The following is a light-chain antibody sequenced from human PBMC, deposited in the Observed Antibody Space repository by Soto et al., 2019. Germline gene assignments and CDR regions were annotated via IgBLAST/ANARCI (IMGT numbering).Light chain of an antibody. J-gene: IGLJ1*01. CDR1: SSDVGGYNY. Sequence: QSALTQPASVSGSPGQSITISCTGTSSDVGGYNYVSWYQQHPGKAPKLMIYDVSNRPSGVSNRFSGSKSGNTASLTISGLQAEDEADYYCSSYTRSSPYGFGTGSKVT. CDR2: DVS. CDR3: SSYTRSSPYG. V-gene: IGLV2-14*01.